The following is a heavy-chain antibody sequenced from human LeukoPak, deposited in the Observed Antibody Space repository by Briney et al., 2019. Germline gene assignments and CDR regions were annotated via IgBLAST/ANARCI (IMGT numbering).Heavy chain of an antibody. CDR1: GGTFTGYY. V-gene: IGHV1-2*02. D-gene: IGHD6-13*01. J-gene: IGHJ4*02. CDR3: AKSPGYSSSWYDY. CDR2: INPNSGGT. Sequence: GSSVKVSCKASGGTFTGYYMHWVRQAPGQGLEWMGWINPNSGGTNYAQKFQGRVTMTRDTSISTAYMELSRLRSDDTAVYYCAKSPGYSSSWYDYWGQGTLVTVSS.